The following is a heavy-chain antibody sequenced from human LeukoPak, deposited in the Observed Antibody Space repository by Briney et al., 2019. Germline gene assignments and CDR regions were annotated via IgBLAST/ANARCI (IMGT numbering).Heavy chain of an antibody. CDR2: IIPIFGTA. CDR1: GGTFSSYA. V-gene: IGHV1-69*06. CDR3: ARAGEMATTDFDY. J-gene: IGHJ4*02. Sequence: SVKVSCKASGGTFSSYAISWVRQAPGQGLEWMGGIIPIFGTANYAQKFQGRVTITADKSTSTAYMELSSLRSEDTAVYYCARAGEMATTDFDYWGQGTLVTVSS. D-gene: IGHD5-24*01.